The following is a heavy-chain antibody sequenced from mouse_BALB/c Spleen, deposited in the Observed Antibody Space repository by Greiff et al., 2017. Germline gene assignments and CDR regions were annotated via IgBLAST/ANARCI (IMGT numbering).Heavy chain of an antibody. J-gene: IGHJ4*01. Sequence: VQLQQSGAELVKPGASVKLSCTASGFNIKDTYMHWVKQRPEQGLEWIGRIDTAYGNTKYDPKFQGKATITAETSSNIAYLQLSSLTSEDTAVYYCARETGKGPAMDYWGQGTSVTVSS. CDR2: IDTAYGNT. V-gene: IGHV14-3*02. CDR1: GFNIKDTY. CDR3: ARETGKGPAMDY. D-gene: IGHD4-1*01.